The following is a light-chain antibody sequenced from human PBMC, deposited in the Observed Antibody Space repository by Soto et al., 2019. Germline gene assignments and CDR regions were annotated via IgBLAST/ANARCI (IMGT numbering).Light chain of an antibody. V-gene: IGKV3-15*01. CDR3: QQYNNWPSWT. Sequence: EKVMTQSPATLSVSPGERVTLSCRASQSVNRNLAWYQQKPGQPPRLLIYGASTRATGIPARFSGSGSGMEFTLTISSLQSEDLAVYYCQQYNNWPSWTFGQGPKVEIK. J-gene: IGKJ1*01. CDR1: QSVNRN. CDR2: GAS.